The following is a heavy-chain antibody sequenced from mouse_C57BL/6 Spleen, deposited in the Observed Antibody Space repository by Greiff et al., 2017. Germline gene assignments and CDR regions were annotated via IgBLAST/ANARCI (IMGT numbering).Heavy chain of an antibody. D-gene: IGHD1-1*01. V-gene: IGHV1-53*01. J-gene: IGHJ1*03. Sequence: VQLQQPGTELVKPGASVKLSCKASGYTFTSYWMHWVKQRPGQGLEWIGNINPSNGGTNYNEKFKSKATLTVDKSSSTAYMQLSSLTSEDSAVYYCARSPYYGSREYFDVWGTGTTVTVSS. CDR3: ARSPYYGSREYFDV. CDR1: GYTFTSYW. CDR2: INPSNGGT.